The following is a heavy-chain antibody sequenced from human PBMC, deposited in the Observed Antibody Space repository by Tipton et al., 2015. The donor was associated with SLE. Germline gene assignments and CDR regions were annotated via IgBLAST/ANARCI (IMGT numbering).Heavy chain of an antibody. Sequence: SLRLSCAASGFPFSKYWMSWVRQAPGKGLEWVANIKEDGSLKYYVDSVRDRFTLSRDNTRNTLYLEMTNLRAEDTAVYFCARTGYCSGADCYATYSFEFWGQGTLVTASS. CDR1: GFPFSKYW. J-gene: IGHJ4*02. CDR2: IKEDGSLK. V-gene: IGHV3-7*01. D-gene: IGHD2-15*01. CDR3: ARTGYCSGADCYATYSFEF.